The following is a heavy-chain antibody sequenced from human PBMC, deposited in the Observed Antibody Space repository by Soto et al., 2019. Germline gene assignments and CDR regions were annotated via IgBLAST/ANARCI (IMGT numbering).Heavy chain of an antibody. J-gene: IGHJ4*02. Sequence: EVQLLESGGGLVQPGGSLRLSCAASGFTFSTFDMTWVRQPPGKGLEWVSLIRGSSGSTYYADSVKGRFTISKDISKNKLYLKMNSLSAEDTALYFCVPGAWLDYWGQGNMVTVSS. V-gene: IGHV3-23*01. CDR3: VPGAWLDY. CDR1: GFTFSTFD. CDR2: IRGSSGST.